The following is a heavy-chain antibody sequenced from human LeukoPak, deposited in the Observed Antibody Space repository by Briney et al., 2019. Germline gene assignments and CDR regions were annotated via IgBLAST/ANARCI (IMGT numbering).Heavy chain of an antibody. D-gene: IGHD3-16*01. Sequence: PGGSLRLSCAASGFTVSSNYMSWVRQAPGKGLEWVSVIYSGGSTYYADSVKGRFTISRDNSKNTLYLQINSLRAEDTAVYYCASLPRGFFDYWGQGTLVTVSS. CDR1: GFTVSSNY. J-gene: IGHJ4*02. CDR2: IYSGGST. V-gene: IGHV3-53*01. CDR3: ASLPRGFFDY.